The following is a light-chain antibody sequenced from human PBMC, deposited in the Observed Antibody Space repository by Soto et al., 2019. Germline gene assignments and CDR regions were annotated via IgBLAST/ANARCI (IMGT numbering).Light chain of an antibody. CDR2: DAS. CDR3: QQRSNWT. V-gene: IGKV3-11*01. J-gene: IGKJ4*01. CDR1: QSVSSY. Sequence: EIVLTQSPATLSLSPGERATLSCRASQSVSSYLAWYQQKPGQAPRLLIYDASNRATGIPARFSGSGSGTAFPLTISCLEPEDFAVYYCQQRSNWTFGGGTKVEIK.